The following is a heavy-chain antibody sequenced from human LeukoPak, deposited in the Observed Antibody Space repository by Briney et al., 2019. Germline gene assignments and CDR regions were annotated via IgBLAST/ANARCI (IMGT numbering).Heavy chain of an antibody. V-gene: IGHV3-53*01. Sequence: GGSLRLSCAASGFTVSSNYMSWVRQAPGKGLEWVSVIYSGGSTYYADSVKGRFTISRDNSKNTLYLQMNSLRAEDTAVYYCAKDSPIAVAPNYWGQGTLVTVSS. D-gene: IGHD6-19*01. J-gene: IGHJ4*02. CDR1: GFTVSSNY. CDR3: AKDSPIAVAPNY. CDR2: IYSGGST.